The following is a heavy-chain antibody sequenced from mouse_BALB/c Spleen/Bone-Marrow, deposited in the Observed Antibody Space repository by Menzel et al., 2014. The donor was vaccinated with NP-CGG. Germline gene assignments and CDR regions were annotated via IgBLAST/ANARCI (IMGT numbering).Heavy chain of an antibody. CDR2: TSSGGSYT. V-gene: IGHV5-9-3*01. D-gene: IGHD2-4*01. Sequence: EVKVVESGGGLVKPGGSLKLSCAASGFTFSSYAMSWVRQTPEKRLEWVATTSSGGSYTYYPDSVKGRFTISRDNAKNTLYLQMSSLRSEDTAMYYCARKSYYDYDGRPWFAYWGQGTLVTVSA. J-gene: IGHJ3*01. CDR1: GFTFSSYA. CDR3: ARKSYYDYDGRPWFAY.